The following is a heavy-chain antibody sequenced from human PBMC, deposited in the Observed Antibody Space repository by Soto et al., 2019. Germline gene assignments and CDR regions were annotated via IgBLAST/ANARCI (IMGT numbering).Heavy chain of an antibody. CDR3: ARESEDLTSNFDY. J-gene: IGHJ4*02. V-gene: IGHV3-21*06. Sequence: PGGSLRLSCAASGFTFTRYSMNWVRQAPGKGLEWVSSISSTTNYIYYGDSMKGRFTISRDNTKNSLYLEMNSLRAEDTAVYYCARESEDLTSNFDYWGQGTLVTVSS. CDR1: GFTFTRYS. CDR2: ISSTTNYI.